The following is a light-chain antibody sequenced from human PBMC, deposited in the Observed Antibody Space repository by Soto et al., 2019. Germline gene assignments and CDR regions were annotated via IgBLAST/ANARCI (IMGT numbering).Light chain of an antibody. Sequence: DNEFSHRPSTLSSSEGYRITIADGASQSTSSYLACYQQNPGKAPKLLIYQASSLENGVPSRFSGRGSGTEFTLTISSLHPEDFAPYYCHLYSRYSEAFAQGTSVDLK. CDR1: QSTSSY. J-gene: IGKJ1*01. CDR3: HLYSRYSEA. CDR2: QAS. V-gene: IGKV1-5*03.